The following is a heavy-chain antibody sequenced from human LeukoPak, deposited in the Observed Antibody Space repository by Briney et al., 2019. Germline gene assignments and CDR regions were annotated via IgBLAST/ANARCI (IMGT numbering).Heavy chain of an antibody. V-gene: IGHV4-31*03. CDR2: IYYSGST. J-gene: IGHJ5*02. CDR1: GGSISSGGYY. CDR3: ARDSEGGWFDP. Sequence: PSQTLSLICTVSGGSISSGGYYWSWIRQHPGKGLEWIGYIYYSGSTYYNPSLKSRVTISVDTSKNQFSLKLSSVTAADTAVYYCARDSEGGWFDPWGQGTLVTVSS. D-gene: IGHD3-16*01.